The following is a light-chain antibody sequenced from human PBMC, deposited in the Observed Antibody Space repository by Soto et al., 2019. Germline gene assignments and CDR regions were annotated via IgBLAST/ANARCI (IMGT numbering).Light chain of an antibody. CDR3: QQYNNWRT. Sequence: IVMTQSPATLSVTQGERATLSCRASQSVSSNLAWYQQKPGQAPRLLIYGASTRATGIPARFSGSGSGTEFTLTISSLQSEDFAVYYCQQYNNWRTFGQRTKVDI. CDR2: GAS. J-gene: IGKJ1*01. V-gene: IGKV3-15*01. CDR1: QSVSSN.